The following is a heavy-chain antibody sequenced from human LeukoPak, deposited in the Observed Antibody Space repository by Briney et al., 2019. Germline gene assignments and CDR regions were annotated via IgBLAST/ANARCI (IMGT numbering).Heavy chain of an antibody. CDR2: FDPEDGET. J-gene: IGHJ4*02. V-gene: IGHV1-24*01. Sequence: ASVKVSCKVSGNTLTELSMHWVRQAPGKGLEWMGGFDPEDGETIYAQKFQGRVTMTEDTSTDTAYMELSSLRSGDTAVYYCATDKKAEGDYEFGYWGQGTLVTVSS. D-gene: IGHD4-17*01. CDR1: GNTLTELS. CDR3: ATDKKAEGDYEFGY.